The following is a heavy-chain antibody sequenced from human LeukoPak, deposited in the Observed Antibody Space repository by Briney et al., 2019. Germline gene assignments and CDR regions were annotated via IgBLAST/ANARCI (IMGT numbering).Heavy chain of an antibody. D-gene: IGHD2-15*01. CDR1: GFTFSSYW. CDR3: ARDLVVVVAATSFNWFDP. J-gene: IGHJ5*02. CDR2: IKQDGSEK. V-gene: IGHV3-7*01. Sequence: GGSLRLSCAASGFTFSSYWMSWIRQAPGKGLEWVANIKQDGSEKYYVDSVKGRFTIARDNAKNSLYLQMNSLRAEDTAVYYCARDLVVVVAATSFNWFDPWGQGTLVTVSS.